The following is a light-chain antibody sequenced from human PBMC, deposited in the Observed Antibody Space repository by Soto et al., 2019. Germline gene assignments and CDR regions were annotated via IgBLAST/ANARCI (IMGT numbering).Light chain of an antibody. J-gene: IGLJ2*01. CDR3: SSYTSSTTVV. CDR1: SSDVGGYNY. CDR2: EVN. Sequence: QSALTQPASVSGSPGQSITISCTGTSSDVGGYNYVSWYQQHPGKAPKLMIYEVNNRSPGVSNRFSGSKSGNTAALTISGLQAEDEADYYCSSYTSSTTVVFGGGTKLTVL. V-gene: IGLV2-14*01.